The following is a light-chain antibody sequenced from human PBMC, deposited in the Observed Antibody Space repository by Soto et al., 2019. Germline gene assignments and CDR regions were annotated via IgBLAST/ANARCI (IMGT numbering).Light chain of an antibody. CDR2: AAS. CDR3: QQSYSTPPT. V-gene: IGKV1-39*01. J-gene: IGKJ4*01. CDR1: QSISSY. Sequence: DIPMTQSPSSLSASVGDRVTITCRASQSISSYLNWYQQKPGKAPKLLIYAASSLQSGVPSRFSGSGSGTEFTLTISSLQPEDFATYYCQQSYSTPPTFGGGTKVEIK.